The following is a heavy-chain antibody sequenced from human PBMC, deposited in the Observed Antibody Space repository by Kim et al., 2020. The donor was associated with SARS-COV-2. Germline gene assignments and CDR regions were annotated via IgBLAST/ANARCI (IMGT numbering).Heavy chain of an antibody. CDR3: ARRRMGATRATDY. V-gene: IGHV4-34*01. J-gene: IGHJ4*02. D-gene: IGHD1-26*01. Sequence: YTPSLKSRVTISVDTSKNQFSLKLSSVTAADTAVYYCARRRMGATRATDYWGQGTLVTVSS.